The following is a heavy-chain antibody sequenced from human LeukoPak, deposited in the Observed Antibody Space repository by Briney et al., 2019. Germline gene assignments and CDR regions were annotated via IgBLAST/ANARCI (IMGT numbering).Heavy chain of an antibody. CDR1: GYTFTSYG. J-gene: IGHJ6*02. CDR2: ISAYNGNT. Sequence: ASVKVSCKASGYTFTSYGISWVRQAPGQGLEWMGWISAYNGNTNYAQKLQGRVTMTTDTSTSTAYMELRSLRSEDTAVYYCARELVLYYYYYYGMDVWGQGTTVTVSS. D-gene: IGHD6-13*01. V-gene: IGHV1-18*01. CDR3: ARELVLYYYYYYGMDV.